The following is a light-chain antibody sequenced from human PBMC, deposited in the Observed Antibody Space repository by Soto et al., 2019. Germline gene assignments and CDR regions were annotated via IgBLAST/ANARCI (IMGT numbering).Light chain of an antibody. CDR1: SSDVGSYNL. CDR2: RNH. Sequence: QSALTQPASVSGSPGQSITISCIGTSSDVGSYNLVSWYQQIPGTAPKLLIYRNHDRPSGVPDRFSGSKSGTSASLAITGLQAEDEGDYYCQSYDTSVSGARVFGGGTQLTVL. J-gene: IGLJ3*02. V-gene: IGLV2-14*02. CDR3: QSYDTSVSGARV.